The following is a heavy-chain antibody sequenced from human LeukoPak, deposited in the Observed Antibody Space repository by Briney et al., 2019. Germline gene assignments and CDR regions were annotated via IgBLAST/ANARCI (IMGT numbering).Heavy chain of an antibody. J-gene: IGHJ5*02. CDR3: ARHGGNSFWFDP. D-gene: IGHD4-23*01. CDR1: GYSIGTWYY. Sequence: SETLSLTCTVSGYSIGTWYYWGWIRQPPGKGLEWIGSIFHNGSTHYNPSLESRVTISLDTSKNQFSLRLRSVTAADTAMYYCARHGGNSFWFDPWGQGTLVTVSS. V-gene: IGHV4-38-2*02. CDR2: IFHNGST.